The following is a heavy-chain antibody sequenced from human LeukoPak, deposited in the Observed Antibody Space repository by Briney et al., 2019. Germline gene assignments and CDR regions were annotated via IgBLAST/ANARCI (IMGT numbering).Heavy chain of an antibody. D-gene: IGHD6-19*01. CDR2: ISAYNGNT. Sequence: ASVKVSCKASGYTFTIYGISWVRQAPGQGLEWMGWISAYNGNTNYAQKLQGRVTMTTDTSTSTAYMELRSLRSDDTAVYYCARDIAVAGIVGYWGQGTLVTVSS. CDR1: GYTFTIYG. V-gene: IGHV1-18*01. CDR3: ARDIAVAGIVGY. J-gene: IGHJ4*02.